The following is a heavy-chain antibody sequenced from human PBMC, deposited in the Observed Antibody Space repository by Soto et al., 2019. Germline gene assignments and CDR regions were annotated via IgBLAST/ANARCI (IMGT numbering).Heavy chain of an antibody. V-gene: IGHV4-39*01. Sequence: QLQLQESGPGLVKPSETLSLTCTVSGGSISSSSYYWGWIRQPPGKGLEWIGSIYYRGYTYYNPSLKSRVTISVDTSKNHFSPKPSSVTAADTAVYYCARHNGPLYVGYYSDMDVWGQGTTVTVSS. CDR1: GGSISSSSYY. CDR2: IYYRGYT. J-gene: IGHJ6*02. CDR3: ARHNGPLYVGYYSDMDV. D-gene: IGHD3-16*01.